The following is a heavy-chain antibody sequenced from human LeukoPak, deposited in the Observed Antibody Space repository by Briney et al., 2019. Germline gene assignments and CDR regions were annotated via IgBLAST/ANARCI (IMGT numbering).Heavy chain of an antibody. J-gene: IGHJ3*02. CDR2: VSSSSSYI. CDR1: GFTFSSYG. Sequence: GGSLRLSCAASGFTFSSYGMSWVRQAPGKGLEWVSSVSSSSSYIYYADSVKGRFTISRDNAKNSLYLQMNSLRAEDTAVYYCARDSGNYLDAFDIWGQGTMVTVSS. CDR3: ARDSGNYLDAFDI. V-gene: IGHV3-21*01. D-gene: IGHD1-7*01.